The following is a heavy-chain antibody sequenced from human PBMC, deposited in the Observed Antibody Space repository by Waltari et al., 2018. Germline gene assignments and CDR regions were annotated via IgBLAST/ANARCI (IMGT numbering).Heavy chain of an antibody. CDR1: GFTFSSYA. V-gene: IGHV3-23*04. Sequence: EVQLVESGGGLEQPGGSLRLSCAASGFTFSSYAMSWVRRAPGEGLEWVSSSGSGGIPYNADSVKGRYTISRDNSKNTLDLRMNSLRAEDTAVYYCAKGGYGSGASGFDPWGQGTLVTVSS. CDR3: AKGGYGSGASGFDP. D-gene: IGHD3-10*01. CDR2: SGSGGIP. J-gene: IGHJ5*02.